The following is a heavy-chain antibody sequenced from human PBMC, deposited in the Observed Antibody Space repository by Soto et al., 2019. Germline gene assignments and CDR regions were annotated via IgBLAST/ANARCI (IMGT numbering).Heavy chain of an antibody. CDR1: GFTFSSYG. J-gene: IGHJ5*02. Sequence: QVQLVESGGGVVQPGRSLRLSCAASGFTFSSYGMHWVRQAPGKGLEWVAVIWYDGSNKYYADSVKGRFTISRDNSKNTLYLQMNSLRAEDTAVYYCARGIGGSGSYWFDPWGQGTLVTVSS. CDR3: ARGIGGSGSYWFDP. V-gene: IGHV3-33*01. CDR2: IWYDGSNK. D-gene: IGHD3-10*01.